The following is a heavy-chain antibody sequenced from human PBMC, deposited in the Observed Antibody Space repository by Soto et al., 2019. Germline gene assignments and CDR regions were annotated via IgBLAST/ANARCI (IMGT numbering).Heavy chain of an antibody. CDR3: ARGLTSSAEVTPTRPFYX. Sequence: SETLSLTCAVYGGSFSGYQWTWIRQSPGKGLEWIVEINHNGGANHNPSLKSRVTISVDTSKNQFSLKLSSVTAADTAVYYCARGLTSSAEVTPTRPFYXWGQGILVTVSX. V-gene: IGHV4-34*01. CDR1: GGSFSGYQ. D-gene: IGHD2-21*02. CDR2: INHNGGA. J-gene: IGHJ5*02.